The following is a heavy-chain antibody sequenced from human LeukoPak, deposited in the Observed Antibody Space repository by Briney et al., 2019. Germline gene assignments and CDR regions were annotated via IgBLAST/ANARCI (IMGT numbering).Heavy chain of an antibody. Sequence: PGGSLRLSCAASGFTLSSYAMHWVRQAPGKGLEWVAVISYDGSNKYYADSVKGRFTISRDNSKNTLYLQMNSLRAEDTAVYYCAKGAVLDIVVVPAASTYGMDVWGQGTTVTVSS. J-gene: IGHJ6*02. D-gene: IGHD2-2*01. CDR3: AKGAVLDIVVVPAASTYGMDV. CDR1: GFTLSSYA. CDR2: ISYDGSNK. V-gene: IGHV3-30-3*01.